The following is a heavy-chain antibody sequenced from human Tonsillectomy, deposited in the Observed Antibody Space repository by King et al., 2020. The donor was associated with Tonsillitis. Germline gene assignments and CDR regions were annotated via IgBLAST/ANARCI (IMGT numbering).Heavy chain of an antibody. J-gene: IGHJ4*02. CDR3: VRGGSDGDDGCDS. Sequence: VQLVESGGAVVQPGRSLRLSCAASGFNFSIYGMNWVRQAPGKGPEWVSAVSFDGNTRHYTHSVKGRITISKDKSKKKLYLQMYFVRFEDTAVYYCVRGGSDGDDGCDSWGQGTLVTVSS. CDR1: GFNFSIYG. CDR2: VSFDGNTR. V-gene: IGHV3-30*03. D-gene: IGHD4/OR15-4a*01.